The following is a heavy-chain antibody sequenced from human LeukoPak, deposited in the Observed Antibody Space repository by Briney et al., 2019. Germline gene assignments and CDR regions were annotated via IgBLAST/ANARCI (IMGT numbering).Heavy chain of an antibody. CDR3: ARAATMVRGVPNWFDP. D-gene: IGHD3-10*01. J-gene: IGHJ5*02. V-gene: IGHV4-30-2*01. CDR1: GGAISSGAYY. CDR2: IYHSGNT. Sequence: PSETLSLTCTVSGGAISSGAYYWSWIRQPPGQGLEWIGYIYHSGNTYYNPSLKSRVTISVDRSKNQISLNLSSVTAADTAVYYCARAATMVRGVPNWFDPWGQGTLVTVSS.